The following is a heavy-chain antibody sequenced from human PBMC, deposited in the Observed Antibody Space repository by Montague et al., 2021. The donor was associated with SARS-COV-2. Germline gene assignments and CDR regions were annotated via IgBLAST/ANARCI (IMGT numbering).Heavy chain of an antibody. V-gene: IGHV4-59*08. D-gene: IGHD6-13*01. CDR2: IYYSGKT. CDR1: GGSISSYL. J-gene: IGHJ4*02. CDR3: ARATPGIADPIEY. Sequence: SETLSLTCTVSGGSISSYLWTWIRQPPGKGLEWIGYIYYSGKTNYNPSLSSRVTMSVDTSKNQFSLKLNSVTAADAAVHFCARATPGIADPIEYWGQGTLLTVSS.